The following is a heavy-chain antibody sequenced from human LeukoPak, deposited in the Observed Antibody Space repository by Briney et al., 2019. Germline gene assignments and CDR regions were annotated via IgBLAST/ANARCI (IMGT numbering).Heavy chain of an antibody. CDR3: ARWPAANYYYYYMDV. J-gene: IGHJ6*03. D-gene: IGHD2-2*01. CDR2: INHSGST. Sequence: SETLSLTCAVYGGSFSGYYWSWIRQPPGKGLERIGEINHSGSTNYNPSLKSRVTISVDTSKNQFSLKLSSVTAADTAVYYCARWPAANYYYYYMDVWGKGTTVAVSS. V-gene: IGHV4-34*01. CDR1: GGSFSGYY.